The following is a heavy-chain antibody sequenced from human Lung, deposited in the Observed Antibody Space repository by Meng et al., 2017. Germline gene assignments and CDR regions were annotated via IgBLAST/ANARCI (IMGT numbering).Heavy chain of an antibody. CDR3: ARGPTTMAHDFDY. Sequence: QVQLQQWGAGLLKPSETLSLTCVVSGGSFIDYYWSWIRQPPGKGLEWIGEINHSGSTNYNPSLESRATISVDTSQNNLSLKLSSVTAADSAVYYCARGPTTMAHDFDYWGQGTLVTVFS. CDR2: INHSGST. V-gene: IGHV4-34*01. D-gene: IGHD4-11*01. CDR1: GGSFIDYY. J-gene: IGHJ4*02.